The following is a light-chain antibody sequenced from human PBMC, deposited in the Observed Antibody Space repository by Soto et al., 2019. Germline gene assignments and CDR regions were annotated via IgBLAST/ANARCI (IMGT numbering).Light chain of an antibody. CDR2: DVS. Sequence: QSVLTKPASGYGFPGQSITISCTGTSSDVGGYNYVSWYQQHPGKAPKLMIYDVSNRPSGVSNRFSGSKSGNTASLTISGLQAEDEADYYCSSYTSSSTLYVFGTGTKVTVL. CDR1: SSDVGGYNY. CDR3: SSYTSSSTLYV. J-gene: IGLJ1*01. V-gene: IGLV2-14*01.